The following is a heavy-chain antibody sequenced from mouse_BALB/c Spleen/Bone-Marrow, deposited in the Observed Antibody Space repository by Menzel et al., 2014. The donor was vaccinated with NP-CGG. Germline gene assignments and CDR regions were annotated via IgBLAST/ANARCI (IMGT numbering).Heavy chain of an antibody. Sequence: VKLMESGAELVKPGASVKLSCRASGYTFTSYWMHWVKQRPGQGLEWIGEINPSNGRTNYNEKFKGKATLTVDTSSSTAYVDLSSLTSEDSSVYYCARHHRYAYYFDYWGQGTTLTVSS. CDR2: INPSNGRT. J-gene: IGHJ2*01. V-gene: IGHV1S81*02. CDR3: ARHHRYAYYFDY. CDR1: GYTFTSYW. D-gene: IGHD2-14*01.